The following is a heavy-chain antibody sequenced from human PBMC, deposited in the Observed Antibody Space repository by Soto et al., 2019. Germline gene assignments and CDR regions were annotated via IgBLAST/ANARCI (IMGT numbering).Heavy chain of an antibody. V-gene: IGHV4-59*01. CDR3: ARDMGYDSSGFYFDY. CDR2: IYYSGST. CDR1: GGSISSYY. J-gene: IGHJ4*02. Sequence: KTSETLSLTCTVSGGSISSYYWSWIRQPPGKGLEWIGYIYYSGSTNYNPSLKSRVTISVDTSKNQFSLKLSSVTATDTAVYYCARDMGYDSSGFYFDYWGQGTLVTVSS. D-gene: IGHD3-22*01.